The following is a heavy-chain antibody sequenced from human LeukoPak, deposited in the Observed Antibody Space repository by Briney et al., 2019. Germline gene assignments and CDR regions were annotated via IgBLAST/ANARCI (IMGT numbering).Heavy chain of an antibody. D-gene: IGHD6-19*01. CDR3: ARDRGSSGWYEFDY. CDR2: INQDGGTR. CDR1: GFTFSNTW. J-gene: IGHJ4*02. V-gene: IGHV3-7*01. Sequence: HPGGSLRLSCAASGFTFSNTWMAWVRQAPGKGLDWVANINQDGGTRQYADSVRGRFTISRDNAKNSLYLQMNSLRAEDTAVYYCARDRGSSGWYEFDYWGQGTLVTVSS.